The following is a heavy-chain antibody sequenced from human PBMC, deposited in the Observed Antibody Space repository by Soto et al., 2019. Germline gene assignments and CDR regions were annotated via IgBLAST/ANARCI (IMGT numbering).Heavy chain of an antibody. D-gene: IGHD6-19*01. Sequence: VGSLRLSCAASVFTFRDYAMNCVRHSPGKGLEWVADISGNGNSARHADSVKGRFTISRDNSQNTLYLHMNSLRVDDTAIYYCGKERRGSGWSVCNFWGQGTLVTVSS. CDR1: VFTFRDYA. J-gene: IGHJ4*02. CDR2: ISGNGNSA. V-gene: IGHV3-23*01. CDR3: GKERRGSGWSVCNF.